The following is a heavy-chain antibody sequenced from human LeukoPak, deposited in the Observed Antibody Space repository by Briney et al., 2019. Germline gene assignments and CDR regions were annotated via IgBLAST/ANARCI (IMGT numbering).Heavy chain of an antibody. D-gene: IGHD5-18*01. CDR1: GFTLSSYA. CDR3: AKDGFGHSYGYAYFDY. V-gene: IGHV3-30*18. Sequence: GRSLRLSCVASGFTLSSYAMHWVRQAPGKGLEWVAVMSYDGNNKYYADAVKGRFTISRDNSKNTLYLQMNSLRAEDTAVYYCAKDGFGHSYGYAYFDYWGQGTLVTVSS. CDR2: MSYDGNNK. J-gene: IGHJ4*02.